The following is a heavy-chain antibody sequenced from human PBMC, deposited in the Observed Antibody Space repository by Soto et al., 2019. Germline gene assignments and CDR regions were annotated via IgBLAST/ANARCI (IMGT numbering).Heavy chain of an antibody. Sequence: QVQLQESGPGLVKPSETLSLTCTVSGDSVTSDYWSWIRQPPEKRLEYIGFISLGGSVNYNPSLESRCASSPHKSKNPLALRLTSVTAGDTGGYYCTRGEWFARGYGMAVWGRGTTVTVS. D-gene: IGHD3-3*01. CDR2: ISLGGSV. V-gene: IGHV4-59*02. CDR1: GDSVTSDY. J-gene: IGHJ6*02. CDR3: TRGEWFARGYGMAV.